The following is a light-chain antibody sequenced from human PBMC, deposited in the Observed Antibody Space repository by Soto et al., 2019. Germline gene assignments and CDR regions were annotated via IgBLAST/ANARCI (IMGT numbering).Light chain of an antibody. V-gene: IGLV2-8*01. CDR3: SSYAGSKVV. Sequence: QSALTQPPSASGSPGQSVTSSCTGTSSDVGGYNYVSWYQQHPGKAPKLMIYEVSKRPSGVPDRFSGSKSGNTASLTVSGLQAEDEADYYCSSYAGSKVVFGGGTKLTVL. CDR2: EVS. CDR1: SSDVGGYNY. J-gene: IGLJ2*01.